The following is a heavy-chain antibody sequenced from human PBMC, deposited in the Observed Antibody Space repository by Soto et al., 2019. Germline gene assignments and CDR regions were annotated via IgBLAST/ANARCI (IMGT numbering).Heavy chain of an antibody. CDR1: GFTISSYA. D-gene: IGHD3-22*01. V-gene: IGHV3-23*01. CDR2: ISGSGGST. CDR3: AKDHPYYYDSSGVSGY. J-gene: IGHJ4*02. Sequence: GGSLRLSCAASGFTISSYAMSWVSQAPGKGLEWVSAISGSGGSTYYADSVKGRFTISRDNSKNTLYLQMNSLRAEDTAVYYCAKDHPYYYDSSGVSGYWGQGTLVTVSS.